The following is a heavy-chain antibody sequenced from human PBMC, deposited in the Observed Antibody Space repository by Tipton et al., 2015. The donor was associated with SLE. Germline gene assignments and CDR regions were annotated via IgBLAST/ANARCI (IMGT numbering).Heavy chain of an antibody. Sequence: QVQLVQSGGGVVQPGGSLRLSCAASGFTFSSYGIHWVRQAPGTGLEWIGSMFLSGSIYYTPSLKSRVTISMDTSKNQLSMKVTSVTAADTAMYYCAKLAVRRLFWNSGPYFEYWGQGTLVTVSS. J-gene: IGHJ4*02. D-gene: IGHD3-10*01. CDR2: MFLSGSI. CDR3: AKLAVRRLFWNSGPYFEY. V-gene: IGHV3-NL1*01. CDR1: GFTFSSYG.